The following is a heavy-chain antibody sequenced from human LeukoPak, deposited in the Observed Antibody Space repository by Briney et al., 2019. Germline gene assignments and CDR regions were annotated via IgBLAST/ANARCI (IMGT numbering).Heavy chain of an antibody. J-gene: IGHJ3*02. D-gene: IGHD2-15*01. CDR3: AREPYCSGGSCYHAFDI. CDR2: IYSGGST. Sequence: GGSLRLSCAAPGLTVSSNYMNGVRQAPAKGLERDSAIYSGGSTNYADSVKGQFTISRDNSKNTVYLQLNSLSAEDTAVYYCAREPYCSGGSCYHAFDIWGQGTMVTVSS. CDR1: GLTVSSNY. V-gene: IGHV3-53*01.